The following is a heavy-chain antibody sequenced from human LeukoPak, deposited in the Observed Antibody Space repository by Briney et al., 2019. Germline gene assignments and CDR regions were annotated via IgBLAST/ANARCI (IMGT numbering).Heavy chain of an antibody. J-gene: IGHJ4*02. D-gene: IGHD2-2*01. CDR3: ARALSDIVVVPAATHSDY. CDR1: GFTFSSYW. Sequence: PGGSLRLSCAASGFTFSSYWMSWVRQAPGKGLEWVANIKQDGSEKYYVDSVKGRFTISRDNAKNSLYLQMNSLRAEDTAVYYCARALSDIVVVPAATHSDYWGQGTLVTVSS. V-gene: IGHV3-7*01. CDR2: IKQDGSEK.